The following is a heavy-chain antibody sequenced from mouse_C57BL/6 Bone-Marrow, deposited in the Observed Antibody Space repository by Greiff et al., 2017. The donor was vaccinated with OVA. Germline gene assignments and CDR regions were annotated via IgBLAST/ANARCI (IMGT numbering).Heavy chain of an antibody. CDR2: IYPRSGNT. J-gene: IGHJ3*01. CDR1: GYTFTSYG. V-gene: IGHV1-81*01. CDR3: ARGTTVGSRFAY. Sequence: QVQLQQSGAELARPGASVKLSCKASGYTFTSYGISWVKQRTGQGLEWIGEIYPRSGNTYYNEKFKGKATLTADKSSSTAYMELRSLTSEDSAVYFCARGTTVGSRFAYWGQGTLVTVSA. D-gene: IGHD1-1*01.